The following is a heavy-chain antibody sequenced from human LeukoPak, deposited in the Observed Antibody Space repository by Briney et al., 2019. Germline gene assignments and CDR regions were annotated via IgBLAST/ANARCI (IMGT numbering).Heavy chain of an antibody. D-gene: IGHD4-17*01. J-gene: IGHJ5*02. CDR3: ARDATPTVTTHNNWFDP. Sequence: SETLSLTCTVSGGSISSYYWSWIRQPPGKGLEWIGYIYYSGSTNYNPSLKSRVTISVDTSKNQFSLKLSSVTAADTAVYYCARDATPTVTTHNNWFDPWGQGTLVTVSS. CDR2: IYYSGST. V-gene: IGHV4-59*12. CDR1: GGSISSYY.